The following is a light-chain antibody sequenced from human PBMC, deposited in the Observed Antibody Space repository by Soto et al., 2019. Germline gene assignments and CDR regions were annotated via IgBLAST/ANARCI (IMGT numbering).Light chain of an antibody. CDR1: NSDVGAYNY. Sequence: QSALTQPRSVSGSPGQSVTISCIGTNSDVGAYNYVSWYQQYPGEAPKLVISEVSNRPSGVSNRFSGSKSGNTASLTISGLQAEDEADYYCCSYTSSTTPLFGGGTKLTVL. V-gene: IGLV2-14*01. J-gene: IGLJ2*01. CDR3: CSYTSSTTPL. CDR2: EVS.